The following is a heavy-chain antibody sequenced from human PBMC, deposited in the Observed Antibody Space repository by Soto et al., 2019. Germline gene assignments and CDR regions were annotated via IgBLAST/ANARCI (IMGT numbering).Heavy chain of an antibody. J-gene: IGHJ6*02. CDR3: ASMRLSIAGLYYGMDV. V-gene: IGHV4-59*08. D-gene: IGHD6-6*01. CDR1: GGSISSYY. Sequence: SETLSLTCTVSGGSISSYYWSWIRQPPGRGLEWIGYIYYSGSTNYNPSLKSRVTISVDTSKNQFSLKLSSVAAADTAVYYCASMRLSIAGLYYGMDVWGQGTTVTVSS. CDR2: IYYSGST.